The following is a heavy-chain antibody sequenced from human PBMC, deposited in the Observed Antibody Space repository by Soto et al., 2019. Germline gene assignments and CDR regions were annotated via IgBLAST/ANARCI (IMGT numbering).Heavy chain of an antibody. Sequence: GESLTISWKGSAYSFTSYWIGWVRQQTGKGLEWMGIIYPGDSDIRYSPSFQGQVTISADKSISTAYLQWSGLKASDTAIYYCARQLPYGGNSYYGMDVWGQGTTVTVSS. D-gene: IGHD2-15*01. CDR1: AYSFTSYW. V-gene: IGHV5-51*01. CDR2: IYPGDSDI. CDR3: ARQLPYGGNSYYGMDV. J-gene: IGHJ6*02.